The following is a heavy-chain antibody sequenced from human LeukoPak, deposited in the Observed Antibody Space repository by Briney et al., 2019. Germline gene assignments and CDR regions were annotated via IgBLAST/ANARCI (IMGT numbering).Heavy chain of an antibody. CDR2: ISGSGGST. Sequence: GGSLRLSCAASGFTFSSCAMSWVRQAPGKGLEWVSAISGSGGSTYYADSVKGRFTISRDNSKNTLYLQMNSLRAEDTAVYYCAKNGRGEAARPGFDYWGQGTLVTVSS. CDR3: AKNGRGEAARPGFDY. CDR1: GFTFSSCA. D-gene: IGHD6-6*01. V-gene: IGHV3-23*01. J-gene: IGHJ4*02.